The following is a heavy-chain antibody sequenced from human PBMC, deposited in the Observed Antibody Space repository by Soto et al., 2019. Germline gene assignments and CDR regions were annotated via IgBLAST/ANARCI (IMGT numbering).Heavy chain of an antibody. J-gene: IGHJ6*02. D-gene: IGHD3-3*01. CDR2: IYYSGST. CDR1: CGSISSSSYY. Sequence: PSETLSLTCTVSCGSISSSSYYWGWIRQPPGKGLEWIGSIYYSGSTNYNPSLKSRVTISVDTSKNQFSLKLSSVTAADTAVYYCARGWEATFGVVPFPRNYGMDVWGQGTTVTVSS. CDR3: ARGWEATFGVVPFPRNYGMDV. V-gene: IGHV4-39*07.